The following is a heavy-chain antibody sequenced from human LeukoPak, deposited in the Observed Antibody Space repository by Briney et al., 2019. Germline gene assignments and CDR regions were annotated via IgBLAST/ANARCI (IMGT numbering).Heavy chain of an antibody. Sequence: ASVKVSCKASGYTFTSYDINWVRQATGQGLEWMGWINPNSGGTNYAQKFQGRVTMTRDTSISTAYMELSRLRSDDTAVYYCARVVVAARSFDYWGQGTLVTVSS. CDR1: GYTFTSYD. CDR3: ARVVVAARSFDY. D-gene: IGHD2-15*01. V-gene: IGHV1-2*02. CDR2: INPNSGGT. J-gene: IGHJ4*02.